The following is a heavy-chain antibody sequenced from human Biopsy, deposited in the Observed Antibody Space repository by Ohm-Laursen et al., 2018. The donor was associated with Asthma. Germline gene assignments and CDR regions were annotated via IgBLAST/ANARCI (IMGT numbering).Heavy chain of an antibody. V-gene: IGHV3-30*01. CDR3: VRDGTDDAFDI. CDR1: GFSFSNFA. D-gene: IGHD1-1*01. CDR2: ISKDASTQ. Sequence: SLRLSCTAFGFSFSNFAIHWVRQAPGKGLEWVGVISKDASTQDYADSAKGRFTMARDNSKNTLDLQMNSLREEDTAVYYCVRDGTDDAFDIWGQGTVVSVSS. J-gene: IGHJ3*02.